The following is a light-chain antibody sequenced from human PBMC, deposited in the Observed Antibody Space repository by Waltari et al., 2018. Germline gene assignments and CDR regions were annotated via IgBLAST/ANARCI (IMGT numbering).Light chain of an antibody. CDR2: SSD. CDR1: NSNIGSKP. V-gene: IGLV1-44*01. CDR3: ATWDGRLTAVV. Sequence: QSILTQPPSASGTPGQRVTMSCSGSNSNIGSKPVNWYQQVPGAGPKLLIYSSDQRPSGVPDRFSGSKSGTSASLAITGLQSEDEADYYCATWDGRLTAVVFGGGTKVTVL. J-gene: IGLJ2*01.